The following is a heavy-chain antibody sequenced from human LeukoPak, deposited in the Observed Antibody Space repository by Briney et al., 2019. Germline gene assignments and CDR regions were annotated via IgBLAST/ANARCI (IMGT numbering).Heavy chain of an antibody. CDR2: TYYRSKWCN. J-gene: IGHJ4*02. Sequence: GRTYYRSKWCNDYAPSVKSRIIISPDTSKNQFSLQLTSVTLEDTAVYYCVGDGNTISFMHWGQGTLVTVSS. D-gene: IGHD3-16*01. V-gene: IGHV6-1*01. CDR3: VGDGNTISFMH.